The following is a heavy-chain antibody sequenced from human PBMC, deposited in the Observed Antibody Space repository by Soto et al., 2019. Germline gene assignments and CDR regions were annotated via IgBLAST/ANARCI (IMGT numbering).Heavy chain of an antibody. CDR3: TRAGITMIVVDFDY. J-gene: IGHJ4*02. CDR2: IRSKAYGGTT. D-gene: IGHD3-22*01. Sequence: GGCLRLCCTASGFTFGDYAMSWLREAPGKGLEWVGFIRSKAYGGTTEYAASVKGRLTISRDDSKSIAYLQMNSLKTEDTAVYYYTRAGITMIVVDFDYWGQATLVTVPS. CDR1: GFTFGDYA. V-gene: IGHV3-49*03.